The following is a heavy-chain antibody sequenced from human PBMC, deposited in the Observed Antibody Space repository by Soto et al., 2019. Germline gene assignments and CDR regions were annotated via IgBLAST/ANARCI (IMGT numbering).Heavy chain of an antibody. V-gene: IGHV3-23*01. CDR3: AKDPTSYDSSAQFDS. J-gene: IGHJ4*02. CDR2: ISGSGGST. CDR1: GFTFSSYA. Sequence: GGSLRLSCAASGFTFSSYAMSWVLQAPWKGLEWVSAISGSGGSTYYADSVKGRFTISRDNSKNTLYLQMNSLRAEDTAVYYCAKDPTSYDSSAQFDSWGQGTLVTVSS. D-gene: IGHD3-22*01.